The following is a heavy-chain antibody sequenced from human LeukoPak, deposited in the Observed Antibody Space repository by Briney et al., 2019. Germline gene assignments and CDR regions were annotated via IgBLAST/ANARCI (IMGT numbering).Heavy chain of an antibody. J-gene: IGHJ3*02. CDR1: GLTFNSFG. Sequence: PGKSLRLSCAASGLTFNSFGMYWVRQAPGKGLEWVAVIWYDGSNKYYADSVKGRFTISRDNSKNTLYLQMNSLRVEDTAVYYCAKDLEVLWFGDPTDASDIWGQGTMVTVAS. V-gene: IGHV3-33*06. D-gene: IGHD3-10*01. CDR3: AKDLEVLWFGDPTDASDI. CDR2: IWYDGSNK.